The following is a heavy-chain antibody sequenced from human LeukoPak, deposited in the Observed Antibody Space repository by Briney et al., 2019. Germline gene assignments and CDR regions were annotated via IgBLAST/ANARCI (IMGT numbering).Heavy chain of an antibody. V-gene: IGHV3-74*01. Sequence: GGSLRLSCAASGFTFSSYWMHWVRQAPGKGLVWVSRINSDGSSTYYADSVKGRFTISRDNSKNTLYLQMNSLRAEDTAVYYCAKRGVAVAGNYYYYYMDVWGKGTTVTVSS. CDR1: GFTFSSYW. CDR3: AKRGVAVAGNYYYYYMDV. CDR2: INSDGSST. J-gene: IGHJ6*03. D-gene: IGHD6-19*01.